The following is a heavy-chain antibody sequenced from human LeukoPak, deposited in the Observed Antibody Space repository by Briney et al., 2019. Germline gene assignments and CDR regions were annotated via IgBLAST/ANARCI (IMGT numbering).Heavy chain of an antibody. CDR1: GGTFSSYA. CDR3: ARESELQRIFDY. Sequence: ASVKVSCKASGGTFSSYAISWVRQAPGQGLEWMGRIIPILGIANYAQKFQGRVTITADESTSTAYMELSSLRSEDTAVYYCARESELQRIFDYWGQGTLVTVSS. CDR2: IIPILGIA. V-gene: IGHV1-69*04. D-gene: IGHD1-7*01. J-gene: IGHJ4*02.